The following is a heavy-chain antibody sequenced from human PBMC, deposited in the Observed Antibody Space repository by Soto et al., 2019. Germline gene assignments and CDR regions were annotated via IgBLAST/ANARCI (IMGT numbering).Heavy chain of an antibody. Sequence: QVQLQESGQGLVKPSQTLSLTCTVSGGSISSGNYYWSWIRQPPGKGLEWIGYIYYSGSTYYNPSLKSRVTISVDTSKNQFSLTLSSVTAADTAVYYCATDTYGSGSSDDAFDIWGQGTMVTVSS. CDR1: GGSISSGNYY. CDR3: ATDTYGSGSSDDAFDI. V-gene: IGHV4-30-4*01. CDR2: IYYSGST. D-gene: IGHD3-10*01. J-gene: IGHJ3*02.